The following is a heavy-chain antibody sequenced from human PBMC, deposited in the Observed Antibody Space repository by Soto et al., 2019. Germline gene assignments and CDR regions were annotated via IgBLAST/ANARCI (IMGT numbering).Heavy chain of an antibody. V-gene: IGHV6-1*01. J-gene: IGHJ4*02. Sequence: PSQTLSLTCAISGDSVSSNSAAWNWIRQSPSRGLEWLGRTYYRSKWYNDYAVSVKSRITINPDTSKNQFSLQLNSVTPEDTAVYYCARGLAVAGKWRRGKQDYWGQGTLVTVSS. CDR2: TYYRSKWYN. CDR3: ARGLAVAGKWRRGKQDY. CDR1: GDSVSSNSAA. D-gene: IGHD6-19*01.